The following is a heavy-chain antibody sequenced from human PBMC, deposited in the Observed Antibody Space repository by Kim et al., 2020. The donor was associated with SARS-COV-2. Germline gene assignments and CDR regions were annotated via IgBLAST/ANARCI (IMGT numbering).Heavy chain of an antibody. D-gene: IGHD6-19*01. J-gene: IGHJ5*02. Sequence: YSQKCQGRVTITRDTSAGAAYMELSSLRSEDTAVYYCARDRQWLVHWFDPWGQGTLVTVSS. CDR3: ARDRQWLVHWFDP. V-gene: IGHV1-3*01.